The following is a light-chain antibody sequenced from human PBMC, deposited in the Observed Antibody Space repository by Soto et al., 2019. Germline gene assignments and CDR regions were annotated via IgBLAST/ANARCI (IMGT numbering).Light chain of an antibody. CDR3: QEYNAWPPGT. CDR2: DAS. V-gene: IGKV3D-15*01. CDR1: QSVKNH. Sequence: TQSPATLSASSGEGITLSCRASQSVKNHLAWYQHRPGQPPRLLFYDASIRATGIPARFSAGGSGTEFTLVISSLQSEDAAVYYCQEYNAWPPGTFGQGTKVEIK. J-gene: IGKJ1*01.